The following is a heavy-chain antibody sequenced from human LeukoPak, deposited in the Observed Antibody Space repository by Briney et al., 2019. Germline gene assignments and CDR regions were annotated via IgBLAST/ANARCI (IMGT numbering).Heavy chain of an antibody. J-gene: IGHJ4*02. Sequence: GESLKISCKSSAYSFPTYWIGWVRQMPGKGLEWMGIICPGDSDTRYSPSFQGQVTISADKSISTAYLQWSSLQASDTAMYYCVRGSASASLYFDYWGQGTLVTVSS. CDR2: ICPGDSDT. D-gene: IGHD3-10*01. CDR3: VRGSASASLYFDY. V-gene: IGHV5-51*01. CDR1: AYSFPTYW.